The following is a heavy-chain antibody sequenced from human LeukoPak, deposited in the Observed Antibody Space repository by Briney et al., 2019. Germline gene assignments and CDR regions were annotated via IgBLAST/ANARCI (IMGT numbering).Heavy chain of an antibody. J-gene: IGHJ4*02. V-gene: IGHV3-11*04. CDR3: ARGLVEVVAAVDY. Sequence: GGSLRLSCAASGFTFSDYYMSWIRQAPGKGLEWVSYISSSGSTIYYADSVKGRFTISRDNAKNSLYLQMNSLRAEDTAVCYCARGLVEVVAAVDYWGQGTLVTVSS. D-gene: IGHD2-15*01. CDR1: GFTFSDYY. CDR2: ISSSGSTI.